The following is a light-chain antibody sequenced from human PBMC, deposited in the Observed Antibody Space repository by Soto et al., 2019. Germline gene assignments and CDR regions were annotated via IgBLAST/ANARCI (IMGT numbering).Light chain of an antibody. CDR1: QNIGYW. CDR3: QQYSPYWT. J-gene: IGKJ1*01. CDR2: KTS. Sequence: DIQMTQSPPTVSAFVGDRVTFSCRASQNIGYWLAWYQQEPGQAPVVLIEKTSSLQSGVASRFYGSGSGTDFTLTITSLQTDDVGTYYRQQYSPYWTFGPGTKVEIK. V-gene: IGKV1-5*03.